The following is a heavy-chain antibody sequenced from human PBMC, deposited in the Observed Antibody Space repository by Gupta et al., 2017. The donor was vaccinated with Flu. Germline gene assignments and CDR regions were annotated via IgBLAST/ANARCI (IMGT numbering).Heavy chain of an antibody. CDR2: ISSSRSTT. CDR1: GFTFSSSN. J-gene: IGHJ4*02. CDR3: ARDFRGSVVINY. D-gene: IGHD3-22*01. V-gene: IGHV3-48*01. Sequence: EVQLVESGGGLVQPGGSLRLSCAASGFTFSSSNMNWVRQAPGKGLEWISYISSSRSTTYYADSVKGRFTISRDNAKNSLYLQMNSLRAEDTAVYYWARDFRGSVVINYWGQGTLVTVSS.